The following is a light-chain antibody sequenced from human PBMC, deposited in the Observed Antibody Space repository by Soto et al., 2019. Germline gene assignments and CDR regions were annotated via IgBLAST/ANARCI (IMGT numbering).Light chain of an antibody. V-gene: IGLV3-21*02. CDR2: DDS. Sequence: SYELTQPPSVSVAPGQTARITCGGNNIGSKSVHWYQQKPGQAPVLVVYDDSDRPSGIPEGFSGSNPGHPATLTISRVEAGDGADYSCQLWENRSDYLVFGGGTKVTVL. J-gene: IGLJ2*01. CDR1: NIGSKS. CDR3: QLWENRSDYLV.